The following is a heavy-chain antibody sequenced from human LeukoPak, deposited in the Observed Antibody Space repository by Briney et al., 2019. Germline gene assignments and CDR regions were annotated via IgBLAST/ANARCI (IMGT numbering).Heavy chain of an antibody. D-gene: IGHD3-16*02. Sequence: SGTLSLTCAAYGGSFSGYYWSWIRQPPGKGLEWIGEINHSGSTNYNPSLKSRVTISVDTSKNQFSLKLSSVTAADTAVYYCARHRYDYVWGSYRYPFDYWGQGTLVTVSS. CDR3: ARHRYDYVWGSYRYPFDY. V-gene: IGHV4-34*01. CDR2: INHSGST. CDR1: GGSFSGYY. J-gene: IGHJ4*02.